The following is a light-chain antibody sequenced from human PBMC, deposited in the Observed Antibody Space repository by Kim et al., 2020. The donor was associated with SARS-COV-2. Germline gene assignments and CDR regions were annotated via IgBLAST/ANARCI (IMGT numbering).Light chain of an antibody. J-gene: IGLJ1*01. CDR1: SRKSYY. V-gene: IGLV3-19*01. Sequence: VGQQVRIKGPGDSRKSYYASWYQQKPGQAPVLVIYGKNNRPSGIPDRFSGSSSGNTASLTITGAQAEDEADYYCNSRDSSGNLYVFGTGTKVTVL. CDR2: GKN. CDR3: NSRDSSGNLYV.